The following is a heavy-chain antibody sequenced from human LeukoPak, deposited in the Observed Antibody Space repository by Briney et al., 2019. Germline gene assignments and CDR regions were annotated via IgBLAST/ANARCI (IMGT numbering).Heavy chain of an antibody. CDR2: ISSSGSTI. Sequence: GGSLRLSCAASGFTFSSYEMNWVRQAPGKGLEWVSYISSSGSTIYYADSVKGRFTISRDNAKNSLYLQMNSLRAEDTAVYYCARGESSGWYGGGEFAYWGQGTLVTVSS. J-gene: IGHJ4*02. CDR1: GFTFSSYE. CDR3: ARGESSGWYGGGEFAY. V-gene: IGHV3-48*03. D-gene: IGHD6-19*01.